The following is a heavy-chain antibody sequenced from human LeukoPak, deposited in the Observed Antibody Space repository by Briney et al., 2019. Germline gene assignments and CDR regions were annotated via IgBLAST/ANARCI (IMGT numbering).Heavy chain of an antibody. D-gene: IGHD3-10*01. Sequence: PSETLSLTCTVSGGSISSSGYYWGWIRQPPGKGLEWIGTIYYSGSTYYNPSLNSRVTMSVDTSKNQFSLKLSSVTAADTAVYYCARTGNTAVPPYFDYWGQGAVDTVSS. CDR1: GGSISSSGYY. CDR3: ARTGNTAVPPYFDY. J-gene: IGHJ4*02. CDR2: IYYSGST. V-gene: IGHV4-39*01.